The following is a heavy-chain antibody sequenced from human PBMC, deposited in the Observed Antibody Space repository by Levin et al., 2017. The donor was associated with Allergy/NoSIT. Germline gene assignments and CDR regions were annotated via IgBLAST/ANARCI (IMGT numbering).Heavy chain of an antibody. Sequence: SCAASGFTFDDYAMHWVRQAPGKGLEWVSGISWNSGSIGYADSVKGRFTISRDNAKNSLYLQMNSLRAEDTALYYCAKDKGGGGSCSDYWGQGTLVTVSS. D-gene: IGHD2-15*01. V-gene: IGHV3-9*01. CDR2: ISWNSGSI. CDR1: GFTFDDYA. J-gene: IGHJ4*02. CDR3: AKDKGGGGSCSDY.